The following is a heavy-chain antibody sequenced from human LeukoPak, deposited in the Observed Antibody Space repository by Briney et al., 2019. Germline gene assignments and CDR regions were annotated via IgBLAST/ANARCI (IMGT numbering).Heavy chain of an antibody. Sequence: ASVKVSCKASGGTFISYAISWVRQAPGQGLEWMGWIIPIFGTANYAPKFQGRVAITADETTRTAYMELNSPRSEDTAVYYCARELYGSGSPFDYWGQGTLVTLSS. CDR2: IIPIFGTA. D-gene: IGHD3-10*01. V-gene: IGHV1-69*13. J-gene: IGHJ4*02. CDR1: GGTFISYA. CDR3: ARELYGSGSPFDY.